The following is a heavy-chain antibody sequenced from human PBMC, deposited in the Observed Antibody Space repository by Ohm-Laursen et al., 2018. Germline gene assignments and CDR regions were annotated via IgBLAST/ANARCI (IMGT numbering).Heavy chain of an antibody. Sequence: SLRLSCTASGFTFSDYYMSWIRQAPGKGLEWVSYISSSGSTIYYADSVKGRFTISRDNAKNSLYLQMNSLKAEDTAVYYCARDFNAMIRGVMWAFDIWGQGTMVTVSS. CDR2: ISSSGSTI. J-gene: IGHJ3*02. D-gene: IGHD3-10*01. CDR1: GFTFSDYY. V-gene: IGHV3-11*01. CDR3: ARDFNAMIRGVMWAFDI.